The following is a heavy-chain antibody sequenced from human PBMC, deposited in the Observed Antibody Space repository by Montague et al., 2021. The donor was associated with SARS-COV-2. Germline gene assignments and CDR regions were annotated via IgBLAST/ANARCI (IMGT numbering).Heavy chain of an antibody. D-gene: IGHD3-10*01. CDR3: ARSGAVPMD. V-gene: IGHV4-34*01. CDR2: IHHTGST. J-gene: IGHJ4*02. CDR1: GGSFSGYY. Sequence: TLSLTCAVYGGSFSGYYWSWIRQPPGKGLEWIGQIHHTGSTIYKPSLKSRVTISGDTSKNQFSLRLSSMTTADTAVYYCARSGAVPMDWGQGTLVTVSS.